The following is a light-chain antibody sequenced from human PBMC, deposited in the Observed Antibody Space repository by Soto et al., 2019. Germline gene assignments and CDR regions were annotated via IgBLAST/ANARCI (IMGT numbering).Light chain of an antibody. J-gene: IGKJ4*01. CDR3: QQRSNWPQLT. V-gene: IGKV3-11*01. CDR1: QSVSSY. Sequence: EIVLTHSPATLSLSPGERATLSCRASQSVSSYLAWYQQKPGQAPRLLIYDASNRATGIPARFSVIGSGTDFTLTISRLEPEDFAVYYCQQRSNWPQLTFGGGTKVEIK. CDR2: DAS.